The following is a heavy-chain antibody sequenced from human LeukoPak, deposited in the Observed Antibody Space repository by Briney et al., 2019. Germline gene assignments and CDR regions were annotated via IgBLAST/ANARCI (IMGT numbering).Heavy chain of an antibody. Sequence: GGSLRLSCAASGFTFSSYSMNWVCQAPGKGLEWVSSISSSSSYIYYADSVKGRFTISRDNAKNSLYLQMNSLRAEDTAVYYCARVTRNRNYYDSSGYYDYWGQGTLVTVSS. CDR3: ARVTRNRNYYDSSGYYDY. CDR2: ISSSSSYI. CDR1: GFTFSSYS. D-gene: IGHD3-22*01. J-gene: IGHJ4*02. V-gene: IGHV3-21*01.